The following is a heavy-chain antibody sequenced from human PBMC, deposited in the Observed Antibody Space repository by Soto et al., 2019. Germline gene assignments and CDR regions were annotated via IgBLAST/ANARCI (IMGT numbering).Heavy chain of an antibody. CDR2: ISWNSGSI. J-gene: IGHJ3*02. Sequence: EVQLVESGGGLVQPGRSLRLSCAASGFTFDDYAMHWVRQAPGKGLEWVSGISWNSGSIGYADSVKGRFTISRDNAKNSLYLQMNSPRAEDTALYYCAKEKQQLVRDLFGAFDIWGQGTMVTVSS. CDR3: AKEKQQLVRDLFGAFDI. V-gene: IGHV3-9*01. CDR1: GFTFDDYA. D-gene: IGHD6-13*01.